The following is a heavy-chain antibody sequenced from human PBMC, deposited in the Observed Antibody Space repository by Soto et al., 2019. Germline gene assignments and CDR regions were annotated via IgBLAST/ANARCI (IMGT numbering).Heavy chain of an antibody. Sequence: ASVKVSCKTSGYTFSNYGITWVRQAPGHGLERLGVINPGSGDTTYQQKFQGRLAMTRDTSTSTVYMVLSSLTSDDTAVYYCARIAGLALTYFDFWGQ. J-gene: IGHJ4*01. CDR3: ARIAGLALTYFDF. D-gene: IGHD3-9*01. CDR1: GYTFSNYG. V-gene: IGHV1-46*01. CDR2: INPGSGDT.